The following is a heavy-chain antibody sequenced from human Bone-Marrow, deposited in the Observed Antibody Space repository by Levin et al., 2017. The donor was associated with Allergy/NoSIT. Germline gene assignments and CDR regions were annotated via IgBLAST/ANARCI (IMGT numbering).Heavy chain of an antibody. D-gene: IGHD1-26*01. CDR3: ARGGNYYLDY. Sequence: GESLKISCAASGFTFSVSWLHWVRQGPGQGLVWVSRMNGDGRTTNYADSVKGRFTVSRDNAKNTIYLQMNSLTDEDTAVYYCARGGNYYLDYWGQGTLVTVSS. V-gene: IGHV3-74*01. CDR2: MNGDGRTT. J-gene: IGHJ4*02. CDR1: GFTFSVSW.